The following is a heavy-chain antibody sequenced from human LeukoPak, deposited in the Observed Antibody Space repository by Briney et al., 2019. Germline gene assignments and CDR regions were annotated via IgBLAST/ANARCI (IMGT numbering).Heavy chain of an antibody. J-gene: IGHJ4*02. Sequence: GGSLRLSCAASGFTFSSYAMHWVRQAPGKGLEWVAVISNDGINKYYADSVKGRFTISRDNSENTLYLQMNSLRAEDTAVYYCARDGYCSGGSCYPGNYWGQGTLVTVSS. D-gene: IGHD2-15*01. V-gene: IGHV3-30*04. CDR1: GFTFSSYA. CDR2: ISNDGINK. CDR3: ARDGYCSGGSCYPGNY.